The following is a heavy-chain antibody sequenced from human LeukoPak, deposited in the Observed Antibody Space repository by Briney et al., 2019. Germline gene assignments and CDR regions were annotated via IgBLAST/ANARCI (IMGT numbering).Heavy chain of an antibody. CDR2: IYHSGST. D-gene: IGHD3-3*01. J-gene: IGHJ4*02. V-gene: IGHV4-30-2*01. Sequence: SETLSLTCTVSGGSISSGGYYWSWIRQPPGKGLEWIGYIYHSGSTYYNPSLKSRVTIPVDRSKNQFSLKLSSVTAADTAVYYCARGVITIFGVVNYFDYWGQGTLVTVSS. CDR1: GGSISSGGYY. CDR3: ARGVITIFGVVNYFDY.